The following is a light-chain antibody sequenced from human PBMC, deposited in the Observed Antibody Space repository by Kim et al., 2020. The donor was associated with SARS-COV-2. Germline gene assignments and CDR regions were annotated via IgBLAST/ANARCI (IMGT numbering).Light chain of an antibody. Sequence: QGVTISCTGGSSNIGAGYDVHWYQQLPGTAPKLLIYGNSNRPSGVPDRFSGSKSGTSASLAITGLQAEDEVDYYCQSYDSSLSGYVFGTGTKVTVL. V-gene: IGLV1-40*01. CDR2: GNS. CDR1: SSNIGAGYD. J-gene: IGLJ1*01. CDR3: QSYDSSLSGYV.